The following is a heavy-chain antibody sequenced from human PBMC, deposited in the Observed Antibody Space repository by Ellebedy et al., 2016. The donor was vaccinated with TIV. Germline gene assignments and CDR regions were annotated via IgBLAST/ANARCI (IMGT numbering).Heavy chain of an antibody. J-gene: IGHJ4*02. CDR1: GFTPSNYG. D-gene: IGHD6-13*01. CDR3: AKDTRGQQLVLGDY. CDR2: ISGSGGST. V-gene: IGHV3-23*01. Sequence: GGSLRLSCEASGFTPSNYGIHWVRQAPGKGLEWVSAISGSGGSTYYADSVKGRFTISRDNSKNTLYLQMNSLRAEDTAVYYCAKDTRGQQLVLGDYWGQGTLVTVSS.